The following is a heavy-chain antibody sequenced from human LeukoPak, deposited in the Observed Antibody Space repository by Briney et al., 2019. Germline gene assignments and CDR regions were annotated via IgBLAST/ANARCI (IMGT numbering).Heavy chain of an antibody. CDR2: IWYGGSIK. V-gene: IGHV3-33*01. J-gene: IGHJ4*02. Sequence: PGRSLRLSCAASGFTFSDYGMHWVRQAPGKGLEWVAIIWYGGSIKYYADSVKGRFTIFRDDSKNTLYLQMNSLRAEETAVYNCARESRSGYTDYWGQGNLVTVSS. CDR1: GFTFSDYG. D-gene: IGHD5-12*01. CDR3: ARESRSGYTDY.